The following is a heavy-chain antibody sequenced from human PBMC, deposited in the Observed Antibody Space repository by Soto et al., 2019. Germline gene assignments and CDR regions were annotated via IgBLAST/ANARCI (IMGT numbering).Heavy chain of an antibody. V-gene: IGHV4-39*01. J-gene: IGHJ5*02. D-gene: IGHD6-19*01. Sequence: SETLSLTCTVSGGSISSSSYYWGWIRQPPGKGLEWIGSIYYSGSTYYNPSLKRRVTISVDTSNNQFSLKLSSVTAADRAVYYCARGYSSGWAGAENWFDPWGQGTLVTVSS. CDR3: ARGYSSGWAGAENWFDP. CDR2: IYYSGST. CDR1: GGSISSSSYY.